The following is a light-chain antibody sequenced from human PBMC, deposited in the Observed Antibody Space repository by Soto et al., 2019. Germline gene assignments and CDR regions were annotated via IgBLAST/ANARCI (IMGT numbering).Light chain of an antibody. V-gene: IGLV1-40*01. Sequence: QSVLTQPPSVSGAPGQGVTISCTGSSSNIGAGYDVHWYQQVPGTAPKLLIFGTSNRPSGVPDRFSGSKSGTSASLAITGLQAEDEADYYCPSSGSRLSGSEVFGGGTNLTLL. CDR3: PSSGSRLSGSEV. CDR2: GTS. CDR1: SSNIGAGYD. J-gene: IGLJ3*02.